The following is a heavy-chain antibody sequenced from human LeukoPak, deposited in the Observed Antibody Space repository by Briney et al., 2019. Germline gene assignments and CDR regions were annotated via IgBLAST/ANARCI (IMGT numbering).Heavy chain of an antibody. D-gene: IGHD2-2*01. V-gene: IGHV1-2*02. CDR1: GYTFTGYY. J-gene: IGHJ4*02. CDR2: INPNSGGT. CDR3: ATFLPAATDFDY. Sequence: ASVKVSCKASGYTFTGYYMHWVRQAPGQGLEWMGWINPNSGGTNYAQKFEGRVTMTRDTSISTAYMELSRLRSDDTAVYYCATFLPAATDFDYWGQGTLVTVSS.